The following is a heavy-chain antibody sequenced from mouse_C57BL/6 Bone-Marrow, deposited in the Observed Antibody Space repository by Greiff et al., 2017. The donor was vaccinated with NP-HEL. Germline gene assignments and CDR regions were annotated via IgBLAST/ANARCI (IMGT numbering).Heavy chain of an antibody. CDR3: ARRIYYYGSSPYWYFDV. CDR1: GYSITSDY. CDR2: ISYSGST. V-gene: IGHV3-8*01. D-gene: IGHD1-1*01. Sequence: DVKLVESGPGLAKPSQTLSLTCSVTGYSITSDYWNWIRKFPGNKLEYMGYISYSGSTYYNPSLKSRISITRDTSKNQYYLQLNSVTTEDTATYYCARRIYYYGSSPYWYFDVWGTGTTVTVSS. J-gene: IGHJ1*03.